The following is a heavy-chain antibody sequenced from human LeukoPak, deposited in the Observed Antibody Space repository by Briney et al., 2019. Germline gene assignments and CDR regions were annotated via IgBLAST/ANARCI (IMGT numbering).Heavy chain of an antibody. V-gene: IGHV3-30*02. J-gene: IGHJ6*04. Sequence: GGSLRLSCGASGFTFSNYGMHWVRQAPGKGLDWVGFIRYEGNNKYYADSAKGRFSISRDNSKNTLYLQMNSLRAEDTAVYYCAELGITMIGGVWGKGTTVTISS. CDR1: GFTFSNYG. D-gene: IGHD3-10*02. CDR2: IRYEGNNK. CDR3: AELGITMIGGV.